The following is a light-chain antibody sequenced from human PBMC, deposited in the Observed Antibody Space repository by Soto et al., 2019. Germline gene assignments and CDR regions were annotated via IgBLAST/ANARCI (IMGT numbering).Light chain of an antibody. Sequence: EIVLTQSPATLSLSPGERATLSCRASQSVSSYLAWYQQKPGQAPRLLIYDASNRATGIPARFSGSGSGTNFTPTISSLAPEDFAVYYCQRGSNLLTLGGGTKGEIK. J-gene: IGKJ4*01. V-gene: IGKV3-11*01. CDR3: QRGSNLLT. CDR2: DAS. CDR1: QSVSSY.